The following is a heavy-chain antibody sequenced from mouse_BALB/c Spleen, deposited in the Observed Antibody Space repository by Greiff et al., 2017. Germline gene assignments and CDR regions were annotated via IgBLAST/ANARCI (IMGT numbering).Heavy chain of an antibody. CDR3: ARGDSRYYFDY. V-gene: IGHV1-4*01. Sequence: QVQLKQSGAELARPGASVKMSCKASGYTFTSYTMHWVKQRPGQGLEWIGYINPSSGYTNYNQKFKDKATLTADKASSTAYMQLSSLTSEDSAVDYCARGDSRYYFDYWGQGTTLTVSS. D-gene: IGHD3-3*01. CDR2: INPSSGYT. J-gene: IGHJ2*01. CDR1: GYTFTSYT.